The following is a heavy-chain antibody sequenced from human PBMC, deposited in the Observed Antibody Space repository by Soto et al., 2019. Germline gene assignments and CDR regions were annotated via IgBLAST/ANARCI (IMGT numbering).Heavy chain of an antibody. Sequence: ASETLSLTCTVSGGSISSGDYYWSWIHQPPGKGLEWIGYIYYSGSTYYNPSLKSRVTISVDTSKNQFSLKLSSVTAADTAVYYCARTYDYVWGSYRFNWFDPWGQGTLVTVSS. V-gene: IGHV4-30-4*01. CDR2: IYYSGST. CDR3: ARTYDYVWGSYRFNWFDP. CDR1: GGSISSGDYY. D-gene: IGHD3-16*02. J-gene: IGHJ5*02.